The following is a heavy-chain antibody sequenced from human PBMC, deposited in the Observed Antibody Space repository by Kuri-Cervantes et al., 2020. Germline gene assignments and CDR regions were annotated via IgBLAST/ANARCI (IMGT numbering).Heavy chain of an antibody. CDR3: ARDRFYFYDSSGYYGDAFDF. CDR1: GFTFDDYA. Sequence: SLKISCAASGFTFDDYAMHWVRQAPGKGLEWVSGISWNSGSIGYADSVKGRFTISRDNAKNSLYLQMNSLRAEDTALYYCARDRFYFYDSSGYYGDAFDFWGQGTVVTVSS. CDR2: ISWNSGSI. V-gene: IGHV3-9*01. D-gene: IGHD3-22*01. J-gene: IGHJ3*01.